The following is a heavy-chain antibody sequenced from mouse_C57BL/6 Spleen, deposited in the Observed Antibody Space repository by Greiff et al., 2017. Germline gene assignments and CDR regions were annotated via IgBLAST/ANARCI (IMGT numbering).Heavy chain of an antibody. V-gene: IGHV3-6*01. J-gene: IGHJ2*01. CDR2: ISYDGSN. CDR3: AREPDYYGSSYNFDY. D-gene: IGHD1-1*01. Sequence: EVKLMESGPGLVKPSQSLSLTCSVTGYSITSGYYWNWIRQFPGNKLEWMGYISYDGSNNYNPSLKNRISITRDTSKNQFFLKLNSVTTEDTATYYCAREPDYYGSSYNFDYWGQGTTLTVSS. CDR1: GYSITSGYY.